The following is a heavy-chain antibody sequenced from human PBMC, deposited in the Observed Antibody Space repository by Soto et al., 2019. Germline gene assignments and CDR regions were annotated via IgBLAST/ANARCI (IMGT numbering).Heavy chain of an antibody. J-gene: IGHJ6*02. D-gene: IGHD3-10*01. Sequence: GGSLRLSCAASGFTFSSYSMNWVRQAPGKGLEWVSSISSSSSYIYYADSVKGRFTISRDNAKNSLYLQMNSLRAEDTAVYYCAVYGSGRYGMDVWGQGTTVTVSS. CDR2: ISSSSSYI. CDR1: GFTFSSYS. CDR3: AVYGSGRYGMDV. V-gene: IGHV3-21*01.